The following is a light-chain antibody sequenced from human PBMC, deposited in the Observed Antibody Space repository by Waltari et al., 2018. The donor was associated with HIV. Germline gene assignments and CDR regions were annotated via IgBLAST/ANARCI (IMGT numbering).Light chain of an antibody. CDR3: MQGLQTPWS. Sequence: DIVMTQSPLSLPVTPGEPASMSCRSSQSLMHSDGYNYLDWYLQKQGQSPHLLIYLGSNRASGVPDRFSGSGSGPDFTLKISRVEAEDVGVYHCMQGLQTPWSFGQGTKLEIK. J-gene: IGKJ2*03. V-gene: IGKV2-28*01. CDR1: QSLMHSDGYNY. CDR2: LGS.